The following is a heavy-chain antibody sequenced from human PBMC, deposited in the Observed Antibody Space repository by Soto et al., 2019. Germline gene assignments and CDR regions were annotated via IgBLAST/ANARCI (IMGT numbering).Heavy chain of an antibody. CDR1: GFTFSNAW. V-gene: IGHV3-15*07. D-gene: IGHD3-10*01. Sequence: EVQLVESGGGLVKPGGSLRLSCAASGFTFSNAWMNWVRQAPGKGLEWVGRIKSKTDGGTTDYAAPVKGRFTNSRDDSKNTLYLQMNSLKTEDTAVYYCTTDRLLWFGEPLDYWGQGTLVTVSS. CDR3: TTDRLLWFGEPLDY. CDR2: IKSKTDGGTT. J-gene: IGHJ4*02.